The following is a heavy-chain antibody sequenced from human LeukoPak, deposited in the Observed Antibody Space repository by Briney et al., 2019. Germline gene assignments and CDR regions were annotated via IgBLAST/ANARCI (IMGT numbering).Heavy chain of an antibody. CDR2: IIPILGIA. D-gene: IGHD6-13*01. CDR3: ARAPPGIAAAATWYFDY. J-gene: IGHJ4*02. CDR1: GGTFSSYA. V-gene: IGHV1-69*04. Sequence: SVKVSCTASGGTFSSYAISWVRQAPGQGLEWMGRIIPILGIANYAQKFQGRVTITADKSTSTAYMELSSLRSEDTAVYYCARAPPGIAAAATWYFDYWGQGTLVTVSS.